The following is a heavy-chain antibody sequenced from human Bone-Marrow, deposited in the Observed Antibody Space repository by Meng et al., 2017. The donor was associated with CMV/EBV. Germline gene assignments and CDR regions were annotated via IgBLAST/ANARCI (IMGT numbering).Heavy chain of an antibody. CDR2: INPSGGVT. Sequence: ASVKVSCKASGFLFTENNLHWVRQAPGQGLEWMGIINPSGGVTYGRKLQGRVSMTRYTSTTTVYLDLSSLKSEDTAVYYCASERYDLWSGLDLDHWGQGTLVTVSS. CDR1: GFLFTENN. CDR3: ASERYDLWSGLDLDH. D-gene: IGHD3-3*01. J-gene: IGHJ4*02. V-gene: IGHV1-46*01.